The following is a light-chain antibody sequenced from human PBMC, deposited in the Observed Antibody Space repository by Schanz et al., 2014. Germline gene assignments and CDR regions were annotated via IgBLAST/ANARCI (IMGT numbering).Light chain of an antibody. V-gene: IGLV1-44*01. Sequence: QSVLTQPPSASGTPGLRVTISCSGSSSNIGSETVHWYQQLPGTAPKLLMYNNNQRPSGVPDRLSGSKSGTSASLAISDLQSEDEADYYCAAWDDSLNAYVFGTGTKLTVL. J-gene: IGLJ1*01. CDR2: NNN. CDR3: AAWDDSLNAYV. CDR1: SSNIGSET.